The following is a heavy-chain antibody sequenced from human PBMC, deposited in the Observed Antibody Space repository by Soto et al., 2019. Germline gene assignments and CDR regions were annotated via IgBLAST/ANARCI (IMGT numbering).Heavy chain of an antibody. J-gene: IGHJ1*01. CDR1: GYTFTGYY. V-gene: IGHV1-2*04. CDR2: INPNSGGT. D-gene: IGHD3-3*01. Sequence: ASVKVSCKASGYTFTGYYMHWVRQAPGQGLEWMGWINPNSGGTNYAQKYQGWVTMTRDTSISTANMELSRLRSDDTADYYCARGAKIFGVVTPPPAAHWGQGTLVTVSS. CDR3: ARGAKIFGVVTPPPAAH.